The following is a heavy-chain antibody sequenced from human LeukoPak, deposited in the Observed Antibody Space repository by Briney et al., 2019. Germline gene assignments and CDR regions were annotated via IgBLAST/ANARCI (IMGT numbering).Heavy chain of an antibody. V-gene: IGHV1-46*01. D-gene: IGHD5-12*01. J-gene: IGHJ4*02. CDR2: INPSSGST. CDR1: GYTFTRYY. CDR3: ATGGIVATIWGAGDY. Sequence: ASVKVSCKASGYTFTRYYLHWVRQAPGQGLEWMGIINPSSGSTTYAPKFQARVTMTRDTSTSTVYMELSSLRSEDTAVYYCATGGIVATIWGAGDYWGQGTLITVSS.